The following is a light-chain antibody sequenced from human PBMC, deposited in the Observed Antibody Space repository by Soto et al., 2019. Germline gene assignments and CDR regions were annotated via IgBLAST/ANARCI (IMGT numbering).Light chain of an antibody. J-gene: IGKJ2*01. CDR2: DAS. CDR3: QQYDNLPYT. CDR1: RDISGY. Sequence: DIQMTQSPSSLSVSIGDRVTITCQATRDISGYLSWHQQKPGKAPQLLIHDASKLEPGVPSRFTGSGSGTDFAFTITSLQPEDIATYFCQQYDNLPYTFGQGTKLEIK. V-gene: IGKV1-33*01.